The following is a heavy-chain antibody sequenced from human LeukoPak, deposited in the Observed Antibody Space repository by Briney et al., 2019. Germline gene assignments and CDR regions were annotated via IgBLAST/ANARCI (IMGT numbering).Heavy chain of an antibody. V-gene: IGHV5-51*01. D-gene: IGHD6-13*01. CDR2: IYPGDSDT. CDR3: ARQSEQLVSGVDY. CDR1: GYSFTSYW. Sequence: GESLKISCKASGYSFTSYWIGWVRQMPGKGLEWMGIIYPGDSDTRYSPSFQGQVTISADKSISTAYLQWSSLKASDTAMYYCARQSEQLVSGVDYWGQGTLVTVSS. J-gene: IGHJ4*02.